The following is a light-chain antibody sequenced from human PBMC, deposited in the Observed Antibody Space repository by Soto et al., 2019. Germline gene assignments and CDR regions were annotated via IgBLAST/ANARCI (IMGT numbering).Light chain of an antibody. V-gene: IGKV3-20*01. CDR3: QDYGSSAWT. J-gene: IGKJ1*01. CDR2: GAS. Sequence: EIVFTQSPGTLSLSPGERVTLSCRASQNVRTNYLAWYQQKPGQAPRLVIYGASTRESGIPERVSGRGAGTEFTLTISRLEPEDFAVDYCQDYGSSAWTFGQGTKVDIK. CDR1: QNVRTNY.